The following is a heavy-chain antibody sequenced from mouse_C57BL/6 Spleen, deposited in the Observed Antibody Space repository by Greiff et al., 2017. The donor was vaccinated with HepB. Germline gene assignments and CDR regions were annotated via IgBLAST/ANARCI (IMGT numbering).Heavy chain of an antibody. J-gene: IGHJ4*01. V-gene: IGHV1-52*01. CDR3: ARGDYDGEGMDY. CDR2: IDPSDSET. Sequence: VQLQQPGAELVRPGSSVKLFCKASGYTFTSYWMHWVKQRPIQGLEWIGNIDPSDSETHYNQKFKDKATLTVDNSSSTAYMQLSSLTSEDSAVYYCARGDYDGEGMDYWGQGTSVTVSS. D-gene: IGHD2-4*01. CDR1: GYTFTSYW.